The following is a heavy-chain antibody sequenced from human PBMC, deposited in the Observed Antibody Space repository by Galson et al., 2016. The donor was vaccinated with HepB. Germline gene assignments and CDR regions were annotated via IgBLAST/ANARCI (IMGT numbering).Heavy chain of an antibody. V-gene: IGHV3-23*01. CDR3: AKGSGYGSGSYDWNFDL. CDR1: AFTFSNYA. J-gene: IGHJ2*01. CDR2: TNGGGGGT. Sequence: SLRLSCAASAFTFSNYAMTWVRQAPGQGLEWVSATNGGGGGTYYADSVRGRFTISRDNSKNTVSLQTNSLRAEDTAVYFCAKGSGYGSGSYDWNFDLWGPGTLVTVSS. D-gene: IGHD3-10*01.